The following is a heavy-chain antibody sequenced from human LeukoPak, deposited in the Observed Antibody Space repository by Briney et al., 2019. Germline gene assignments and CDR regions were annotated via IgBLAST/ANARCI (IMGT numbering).Heavy chain of an antibody. J-gene: IGHJ4*02. CDR2: IYSGGST. Sequence: GGSLRLSCAASGFTVSSNYMSWVRQAPGKGLKWVSVIYSGGSTYYADSVKGRFTISRDNSKNTLYLQMNSLRAEDTAVYYCARGGLPAALDYWGQGTLVTVSS. CDR3: ARGGLPAALDY. CDR1: GFTVSSNY. D-gene: IGHD2-2*01. V-gene: IGHV3-66*01.